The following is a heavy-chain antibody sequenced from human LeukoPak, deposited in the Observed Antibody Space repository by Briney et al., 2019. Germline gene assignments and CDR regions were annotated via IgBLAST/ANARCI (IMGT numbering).Heavy chain of an antibody. Sequence: GGSLRLSCAVSGITLSNYGMTWVRQAPGKGLEWVAGISDTGGRTNYADSVKGRFTISRDNPKNTLYLQMNSLRAEDTAVYFCGSDPNGDYVGALVFWGRGTLVTVSS. D-gene: IGHD2-8*01. CDR2: ISDTGGRT. CDR1: GITLSNYG. V-gene: IGHV3-23*01. J-gene: IGHJ4*01. CDR3: GSDPNGDYVGALVF.